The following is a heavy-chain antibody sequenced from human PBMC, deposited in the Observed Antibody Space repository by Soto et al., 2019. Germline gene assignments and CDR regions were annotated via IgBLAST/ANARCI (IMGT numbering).Heavy chain of an antibody. CDR2: INPSGGST. V-gene: IGHV1-46*01. CDR1: GYTFTSYY. Sequence: ASVKVSCKASGYTFTSYYMHWVRQAPGQGLEWMGIINPSGGSTSYAQKFQGRVTMTRDTSTSTVYMEMSSLRSEDTAVYYCARDFLMSCSSTSCPYYGMDVWGQGTTVTVSS. D-gene: IGHD2-2*01. J-gene: IGHJ6*02. CDR3: ARDFLMSCSSTSCPYYGMDV.